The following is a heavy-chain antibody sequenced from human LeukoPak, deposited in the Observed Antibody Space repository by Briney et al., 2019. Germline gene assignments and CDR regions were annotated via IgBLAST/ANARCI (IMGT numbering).Heavy chain of an antibody. CDR3: VKNGWLDY. CDR1: GFTFSSQN. D-gene: IGHD6-19*01. J-gene: IGHJ4*02. V-gene: IGHV3-21*06. CDR2: ISTSGDST. Sequence: GGSLRLSCAASGFTFSSQNMNWARQAPGKGVEWFAYISTSGDSTKYADSVEGRFTISRDNAENSLYLLMNSLRVEDTAVYYCVKNGWLDYWGQGILVTVSS.